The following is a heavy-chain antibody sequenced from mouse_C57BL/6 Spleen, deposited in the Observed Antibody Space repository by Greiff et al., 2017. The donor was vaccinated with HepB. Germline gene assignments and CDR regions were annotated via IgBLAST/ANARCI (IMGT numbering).Heavy chain of an antibody. CDR3: SRSGSNYGYYFDY. Sequence: VQLQQSGAELVKPGASVKLSCKASGYTFTSYWMHWVQPRPGQGLEWIGMIHPNSGSTNYNEKLKSKSTLTVDKSSSTAYMQLSSLTSEDSAVYDWSRSGSNYGYYFDYWGQVTTLTVSS. CDR1: GYTFTSYW. CDR2: IHPNSGST. J-gene: IGHJ2*01. V-gene: IGHV1-64*01. D-gene: IGHD2-5*01.